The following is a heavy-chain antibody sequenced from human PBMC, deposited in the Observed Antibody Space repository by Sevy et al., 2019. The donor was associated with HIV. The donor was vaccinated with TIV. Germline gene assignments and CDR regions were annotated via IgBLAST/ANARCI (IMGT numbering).Heavy chain of an antibody. CDR2: ISWNSVHI. D-gene: IGHD1-1*01. CDR3: AKDLNSGTLGWYSLDY. Sequence: GGSLRLSCAASGFTFNDYAMHWVRQVPGKGLEWVASISWNSVHIDYGDSVKDAFTMSRGNAKNSLYLQISSLRRDYTAFYYCAKDLNSGTLGWYSLDYWGQGTLVTVSS. V-gene: IGHV3-9*01. J-gene: IGHJ4*02. CDR1: GFTFNDYA.